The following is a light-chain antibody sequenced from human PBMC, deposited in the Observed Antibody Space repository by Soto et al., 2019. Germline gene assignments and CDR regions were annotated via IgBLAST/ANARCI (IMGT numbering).Light chain of an antibody. Sequence: QSVLTQPASVSGSPGQSITVSCTGTSSDVGGYNYVSWYQQHPGKAPRLMIYDVTNRPSGVSNRFSGSKSGNTASLTISELQDEDEADYYCSSYRRGSSYVFGTGTKLTVL. V-gene: IGLV2-14*01. CDR2: DVT. J-gene: IGLJ1*01. CDR1: SSDVGGYNY. CDR3: SSYRRGSSYV.